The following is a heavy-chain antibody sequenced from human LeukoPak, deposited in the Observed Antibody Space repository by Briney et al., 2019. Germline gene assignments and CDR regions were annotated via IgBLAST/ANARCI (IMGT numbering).Heavy chain of an antibody. CDR2: IYHSGST. D-gene: IGHD3-3*01. CDR1: GYSISTGYY. Sequence: SETLSLTCTVSGYSISTGYYWDWIRQPPGEGLEWIGSIYHSGSTYYNPSLKSRVTISVDPSKKQFSLKLSSVTAADTAVYYCANLSPFGVVTAYYFDYWGQGTLVTVSS. V-gene: IGHV4-38-2*02. J-gene: IGHJ4*02. CDR3: ANLSPFGVVTAYYFDY.